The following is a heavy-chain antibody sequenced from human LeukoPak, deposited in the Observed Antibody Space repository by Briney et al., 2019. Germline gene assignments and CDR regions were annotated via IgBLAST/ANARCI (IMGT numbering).Heavy chain of an antibody. D-gene: IGHD3-10*01. V-gene: IGHV3-9*01. CDR3: AKGGITMVRGVTAVRY. CDR1: GFTFDDYA. J-gene: IGHJ4*02. Sequence: GGSLRLSCAASGFTFDDYAMHWVRQAPGKGLEWVSGISWNSGSIGYADSVKGRFTISRDNAKNSLYLQMNSLRAEDTALYYCAKGGITMVRGVTAVRYWGQGTLVTVSS. CDR2: ISWNSGSI.